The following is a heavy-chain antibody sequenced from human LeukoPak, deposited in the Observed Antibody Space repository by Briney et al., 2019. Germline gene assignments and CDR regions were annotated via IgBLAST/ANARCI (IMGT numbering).Heavy chain of an antibody. CDR2: ISSGSTYI. V-gene: IGHV3-21*01. D-gene: IGHD3-22*01. CDR1: EFTFNSYS. J-gene: IGHJ4*02. CDR3: GRDPFYYDAACSDDY. Sequence: GGSLRLPCAASEFTFNSYSFNWIRQPPGGRLEWVSSISSGSTYIYYSDSVKGRFTVSRDNAKNSLFLQMNNLRAEDTAVYYCGRDPFYYDAACSDDYWGQGTLVTGSS.